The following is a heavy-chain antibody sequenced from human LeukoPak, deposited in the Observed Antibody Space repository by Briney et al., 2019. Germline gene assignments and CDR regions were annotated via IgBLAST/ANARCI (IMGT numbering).Heavy chain of an antibody. V-gene: IGHV1-46*01. CDR1: GYTFTSYY. J-gene: IGHJ3*02. D-gene: IGHD3-16*01. CDR3: ARDPPDYIAFDI. Sequence: ASVKVSCKASGYTFTSYYMHWVRQAPGQGLEWMGIINPSGGSTSYAQKFQGRVTMTRDTSTSTVYMELSSLRAEDTAVYYCARDPPDYIAFDIWGQGTMVTVSS. CDR2: INPSGGST.